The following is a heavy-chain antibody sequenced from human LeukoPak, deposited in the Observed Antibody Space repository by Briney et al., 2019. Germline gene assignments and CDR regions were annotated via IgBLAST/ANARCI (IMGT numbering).Heavy chain of an antibody. Sequence: GGSLRLSCAASGISFRNYAMSWVRQAPARGPEWVSSLRGNDETFYANSVKGRFTLSRDDSRNTVYLQLNNLRVEDTAIYYCARASWVSDPDAVRWGQGTQVTVSS. J-gene: IGHJ4*02. V-gene: IGHV3-23*01. CDR2: LRGNDET. CDR1: GISFRNYA. CDR3: ARASWVSDPDAVR. D-gene: IGHD3-10*01.